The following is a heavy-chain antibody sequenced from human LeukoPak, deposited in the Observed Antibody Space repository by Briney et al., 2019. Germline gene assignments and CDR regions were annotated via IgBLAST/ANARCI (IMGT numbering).Heavy chain of an antibody. D-gene: IGHD6-19*01. CDR1: GGSFSGYY. CDR3: ASGGWRAGY. V-gene: IGHV4-34*01. Sequence: SETLSLTCAVYGGSFSGYYWSWIRQPPGKGLEWIGEINHSGSTNYNPSLKSRVTISVDTSKNQFSLKLSSVTAADTAVYYCASGGWRAGYRGQGTLVTVSS. J-gene: IGHJ4*02. CDR2: INHSGST.